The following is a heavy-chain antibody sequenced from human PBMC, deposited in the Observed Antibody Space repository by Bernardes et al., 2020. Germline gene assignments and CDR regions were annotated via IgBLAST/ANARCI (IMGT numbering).Heavy chain of an antibody. CDR2: ISGSGGST. CDR1: GFSFSDYA. J-gene: IGHJ4*02. CDR3: AKETLGNGYYPCDY. D-gene: IGHD3-3*01. V-gene: IGHV3-23*01. Sequence: GGSLRLSCAASGFSFSDYAMNWVRQAPGTGLEWDAGISGSGGSTYYADPVKSRFTISRDNSKDTLYLQMNSLRTEDAAVYHCAKETLGNGYYPCDYWGQGTLVTVSS.